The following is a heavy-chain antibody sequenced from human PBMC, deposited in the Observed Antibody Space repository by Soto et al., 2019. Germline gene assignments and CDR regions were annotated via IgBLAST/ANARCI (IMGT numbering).Heavy chain of an antibody. J-gene: IGHJ6*03. CDR3: ARRGDVRGYYYYYMDV. V-gene: IGHV4-39*01. CDR1: GGSISSSSNH. Sequence: SETLSLTCTVSGGSISSSSNHWGWIRQPPGKGLEWIGSIYYSGSTYYNPSLKSRVTISVDTSKNQFSLKLSSVTAADTAVYYCARRGDVRGYYYYYMDVWGKGTTVTVSS. CDR2: IYYSGST. D-gene: IGHD3-16*01.